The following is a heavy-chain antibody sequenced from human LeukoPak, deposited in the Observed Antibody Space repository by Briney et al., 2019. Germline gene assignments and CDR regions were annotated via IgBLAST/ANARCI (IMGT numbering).Heavy chain of an antibody. Sequence: SETLSLTCAVYGGSFSGYYWSWIRQPPGKGLEWIGEINHSGSTNYNPSLKSRVTISVDTSKNQFSLKPSSVTAADTAVYYCARHPRITMIVVAHFDYWGQGTLVTVSS. CDR2: INHSGST. CDR1: GGSFSGYY. J-gene: IGHJ4*02. D-gene: IGHD3-22*01. V-gene: IGHV4-34*01. CDR3: ARHPRITMIVVAHFDY.